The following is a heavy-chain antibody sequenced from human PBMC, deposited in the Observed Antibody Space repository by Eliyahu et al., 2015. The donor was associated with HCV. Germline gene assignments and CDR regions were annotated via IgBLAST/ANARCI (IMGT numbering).Heavy chain of an antibody. J-gene: IGHJ6*02. Sequence: QVQLLQSGAEVKKPGASVKVSCKASGYTFTDCYIHWXXXAPGQGLEXMGWINPDGGDTNXAQNFQGRVTMTXDTSISTAYMEVNRLTSDDTAIYYCAREEVGLVGRSWPYYNYYYGMDVWGQGTTVTVSS. CDR1: GYTFTDCY. CDR2: INPDGGDT. CDR3: AREEVGLVGRSWPYYNYYYGMDV. D-gene: IGHD3/OR15-3a*01. V-gene: IGHV1-2*02.